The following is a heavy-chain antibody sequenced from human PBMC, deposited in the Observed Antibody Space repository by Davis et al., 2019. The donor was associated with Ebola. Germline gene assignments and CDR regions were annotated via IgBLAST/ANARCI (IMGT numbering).Heavy chain of an antibody. D-gene: IGHD4-17*01. CDR2: IYYSGST. CDR3: ARLDNAYGDYAMDV. V-gene: IGHV4-30-4*01. CDR1: GGSISSGDYY. J-gene: IGHJ6*02. Sequence: SETLSLTCTVSGGSISSGDYYWSWIRQPPGKGLEWIGYIYYSGSTYHNPSLKSRVTISVDTSKNQFSLKLSSVTAADTAVYYCARLDNAYGDYAMDVWGQGTLVTVSS.